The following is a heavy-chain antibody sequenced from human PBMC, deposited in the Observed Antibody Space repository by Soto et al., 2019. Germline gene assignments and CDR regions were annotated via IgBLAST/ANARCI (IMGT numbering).Heavy chain of an antibody. CDR3: ARQRTSVVTQAYFDV. V-gene: IGHV4-59*04. CDR2: IYYSGST. J-gene: IGHJ4*02. Sequence: SETLSLTCTVSGDSITGSHWNWIRQPLGKPLEWIGSIYYSGSTYNNPSLRSRVSMSIDTSKDQFSLKLKSVTAADTALYFCARQRTSVVTQAYFDVWGPGSPVTVSS. D-gene: IGHD2-21*02. CDR1: GDSITGSH.